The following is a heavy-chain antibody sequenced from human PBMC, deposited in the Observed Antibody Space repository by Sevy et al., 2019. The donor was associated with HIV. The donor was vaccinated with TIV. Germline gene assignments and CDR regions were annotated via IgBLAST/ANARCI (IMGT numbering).Heavy chain of an antibody. Sequence: ASVKVSCKASGYTFTTHAVHWVRQAPGQGLEWMGWINTNTGNPTYAQGFTGRFLFSLDTSVSVAYLHISTLKADDSAVYYCARSGQGTWSNYGMDVWGQGTTVTVSS. CDR3: ARSGQGTWSNYGMDV. D-gene: IGHD2-15*01. J-gene: IGHJ6*02. CDR1: GYTFTTHA. CDR2: INTNTGNP. V-gene: IGHV7-4-1*04.